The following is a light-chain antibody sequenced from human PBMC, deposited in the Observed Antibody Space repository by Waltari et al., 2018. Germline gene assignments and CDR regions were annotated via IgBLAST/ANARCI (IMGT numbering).Light chain of an antibody. CDR3: NSRDSSGNHYV. J-gene: IGLJ1*01. V-gene: IGLV3-19*01. Sequence: SSELTQDTAVSVALGQTVRITCQGDRLRSYYASWYQQKPGQAPVLVIYGKNNRPSGIPDRFSGSSSGNTASLTITGAQAEDEADYYCNSRDSSGNHYVFGTGTKVTVL. CDR1: RLRSYY. CDR2: GKN.